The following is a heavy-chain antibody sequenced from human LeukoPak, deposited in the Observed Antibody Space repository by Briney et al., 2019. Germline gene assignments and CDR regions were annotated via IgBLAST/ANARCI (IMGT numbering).Heavy chain of an antibody. CDR3: ARGPQYCSSTSCYSRKFDP. CDR1: GFTFSNYW. D-gene: IGHD2-2*01. V-gene: IGHV3-74*01. J-gene: IGHJ5*02. Sequence: GGSLRLSCAASGFTFSNYWMHWVRQVPGKGLVWVSRSDGGGSSTSYADSVKGRFSISRDNAKSILYLQMNSLRAEDTAVYYCARGPQYCSSTSCYSRKFDPWGQGTLVTVSS. CDR2: SDGGGSST.